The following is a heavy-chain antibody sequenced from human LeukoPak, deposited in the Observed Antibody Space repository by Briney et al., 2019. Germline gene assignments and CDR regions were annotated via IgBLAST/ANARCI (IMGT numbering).Heavy chain of an antibody. CDR1: GFTFGDYA. CDR2: IRSKAYGGTT. J-gene: IGHJ4*02. CDR3: TRTAPHSSGWCFDY. Sequence: PGRSLRLSCTASGFTFGDYAMSWVRPAPGKGLEWVGFIRSKAYGGTTEYAASGKGRFTISRDDSKSIAYLQMNSLKTEDTAVYYCTRTAPHSSGWCFDYWGQGTLVTVSS. V-gene: IGHV3-49*04. D-gene: IGHD6-19*01.